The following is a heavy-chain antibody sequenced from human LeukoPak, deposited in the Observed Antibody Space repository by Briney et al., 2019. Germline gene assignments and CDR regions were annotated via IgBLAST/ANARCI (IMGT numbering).Heavy chain of an antibody. J-gene: IGHJ4*02. CDR2: IYYSGRN. Sequence: SETLSLICTVSGGSISSSSYYWGWIRQPPGKGLEWIGSIYYSGRNYYNPSLKSRVTISVDTSKNQFSLKLSSVTAADTAVYYCARGGPVQLWLGSFDYWGQGTLVTVSS. CDR1: GGSISSSSYY. V-gene: IGHV4-39*07. D-gene: IGHD5-18*01. CDR3: ARGGPVQLWLGSFDY.